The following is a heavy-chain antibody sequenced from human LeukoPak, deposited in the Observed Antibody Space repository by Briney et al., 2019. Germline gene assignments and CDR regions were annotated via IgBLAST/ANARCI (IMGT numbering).Heavy chain of an antibody. J-gene: IGHJ3*02. CDR2: IYYSGST. D-gene: IGHD1/OR15-1a*01. CDR1: GGSVSSSSYY. V-gene: IGHV4-39*07. Sequence: KPSESLSLTCTVSGGSVSSSSYYWGWIRQPPGKGLEWIGSIYYSGSTYYNPSLKSRVTISVDTSKNQFSLKLSSVTAADTAVYYCARDLTGTPGDAFDIWGQGTMVTVSS. CDR3: ARDLTGTPGDAFDI.